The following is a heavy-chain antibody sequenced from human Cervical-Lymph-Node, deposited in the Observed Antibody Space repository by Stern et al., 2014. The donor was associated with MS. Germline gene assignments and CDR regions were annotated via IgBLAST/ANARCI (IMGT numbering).Heavy chain of an antibody. J-gene: IGHJ4*02. CDR1: GFDVSDKY. CDR2: FYAGGLT. V-gene: IGHV3-66*01. D-gene: IGHD3-16*02. Sequence: VQLVESGGGLVQPGGSLRLSCVASGFDVSDKYINWVRQAPGKGLEWVSVFYAGGLTFYADSVKGRFTISRDNSKNTVYLQMNSLRAEDTAVYYCARGPCSYTADYWGQGTLVTVSS. CDR3: ARGPCSYTADY.